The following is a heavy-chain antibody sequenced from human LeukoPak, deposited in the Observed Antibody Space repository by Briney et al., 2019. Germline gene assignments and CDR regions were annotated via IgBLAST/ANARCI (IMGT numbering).Heavy chain of an antibody. V-gene: IGHV3-21*04. J-gene: IGHJ1*01. D-gene: IGHD6-13*01. CDR3: AKYPIAAAGRWYFQH. CDR1: GFTFSSYS. Sequence: GGSLRLSCAASGFTFSSYSMNWVRQAPGKGLEWVSSISSSSSYIYYADSVKGRFTISRDNAKNSLYLQMNSLRAEDTAVYYCAKYPIAAAGRWYFQHWGQGTLVTVSS. CDR2: ISSSSSYI.